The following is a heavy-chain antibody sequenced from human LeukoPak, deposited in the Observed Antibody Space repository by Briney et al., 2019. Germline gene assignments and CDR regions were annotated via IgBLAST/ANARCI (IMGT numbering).Heavy chain of an antibody. CDR1: GFTFSSYE. J-gene: IGHJ4*02. D-gene: IGHD3-22*01. CDR2: ISSSSSYI. V-gene: IGHV3-21*01. Sequence: KAGGYLRLSCAASGFTFSSYEMNWVRQAPGKGLEWVSSISSSSSYIYYADSVKGRFTISRDNAKNSLYLQMNSLRAEDTAIYYCARAHYYDSSALDYWGQGTLVTVSS. CDR3: ARAHYYDSSALDY.